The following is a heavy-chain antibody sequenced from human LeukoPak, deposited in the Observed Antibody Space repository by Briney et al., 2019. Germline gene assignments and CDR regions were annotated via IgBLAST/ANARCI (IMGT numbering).Heavy chain of an antibody. CDR2: INPNSGGT. CDR3: ARLYGSGISGAFDI. V-gene: IGHV1-2*04. J-gene: IGHJ3*02. CDR1: GYTFTGYY. Sequence: ASVKVSCKASGYTFTGYYMHWVRQAPGQGLEWMGWINPNSGGTNYAQKFQGWVTTTRDTSISTAYMELSRLRSDDTAVYYCARLYGSGISGAFDIWGQGTMVTVSS. D-gene: IGHD3-10*01.